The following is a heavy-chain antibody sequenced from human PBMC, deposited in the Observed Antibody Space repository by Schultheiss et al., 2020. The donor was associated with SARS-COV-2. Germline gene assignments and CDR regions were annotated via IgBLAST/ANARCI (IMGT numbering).Heavy chain of an antibody. CDR2: ISGSGGST. CDR3: TVGLPDY. D-gene: IGHD2/OR15-2a*01. V-gene: IGHV3-21*01. Sequence: GGSLRLSCAASGFTFSRYAMHWVRQAPGKGLEWVSAISGSGGSTYYADSVKGRFTISRDNAKNSLYLQMNSLRAEDTAVYYCTVGLPDYWGQGTLVTVSS. CDR1: GFTFSRYA. J-gene: IGHJ4*02.